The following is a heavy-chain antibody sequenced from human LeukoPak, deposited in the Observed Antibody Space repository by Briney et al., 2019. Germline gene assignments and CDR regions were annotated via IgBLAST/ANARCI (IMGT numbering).Heavy chain of an antibody. Sequence: ASVKVSCKASGYTFTSYYMHWVRQAPGQGLEWMGIINPSGGSTSYAQKFQGRVTMTRDTSTSTVYMELSSLSSEDTAVYYCARNWGHDAFDIWGQGTMVTVSS. CDR1: GYTFTSYY. CDR3: ARNWGHDAFDI. CDR2: INPSGGST. J-gene: IGHJ3*02. V-gene: IGHV1-46*01. D-gene: IGHD7-27*01.